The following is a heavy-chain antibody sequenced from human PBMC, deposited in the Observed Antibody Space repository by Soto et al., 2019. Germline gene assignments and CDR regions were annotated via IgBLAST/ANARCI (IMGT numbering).Heavy chain of an antibody. D-gene: IGHD3-3*01. CDR2: ISSSSSYI. Sequence: PGGSLRLSCAASGFTFSSYSMNWVRQAPGKGLEWVSSISSSSSYIYYADSVKGRFTISRDNAKNSLYLQMNSLRAEDTAVYYCARDAMYYDFWSGYERLREGLYYYYGMDVWGQGTTVTVSS. J-gene: IGHJ6*02. V-gene: IGHV3-21*01. CDR3: ARDAMYYDFWSGYERLREGLYYYYGMDV. CDR1: GFTFSSYS.